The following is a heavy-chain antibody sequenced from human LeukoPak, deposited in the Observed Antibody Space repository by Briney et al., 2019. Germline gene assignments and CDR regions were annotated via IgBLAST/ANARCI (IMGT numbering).Heavy chain of an antibody. CDR1: GFIFSHYS. Sequence: GGSLRLSCAASGFIFSHYSMNWVRQAPGKGLEWVSAISGSGGSTYYADSVKGRFTISRDNSKNTLYLQMNSLRAEDTAVYYCAKDAYYYDSSGYSDYWGQGTLVTVSS. J-gene: IGHJ4*02. D-gene: IGHD3-22*01. CDR3: AKDAYYYDSSGYSDY. V-gene: IGHV3-23*01. CDR2: ISGSGGST.